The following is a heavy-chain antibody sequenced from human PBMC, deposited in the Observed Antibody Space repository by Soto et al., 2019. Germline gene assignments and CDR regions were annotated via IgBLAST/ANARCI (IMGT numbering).Heavy chain of an antibody. J-gene: IGHJ4*02. CDR1: GGSISSGGYY. Sequence: PSETLSLTCTVSGGSISSGGYYWSWIRQHPGKGLEWIGYIYYSGSTYYNPSLKSRVTISVDTSKNQFSLKLSSVTAADTAVYYCARGTAGSRFLEWLLYSPFDYWGQGTLVTVSS. D-gene: IGHD3-3*01. CDR2: IYYSGST. V-gene: IGHV4-31*03. CDR3: ARGTAGSRFLEWLLYSPFDY.